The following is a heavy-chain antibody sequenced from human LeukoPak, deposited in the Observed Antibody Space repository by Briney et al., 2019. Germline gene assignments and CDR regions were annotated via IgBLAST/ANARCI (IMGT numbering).Heavy chain of an antibody. V-gene: IGHV3-74*01. J-gene: IGHJ6*02. D-gene: IGHD2-15*01. CDR2: INTDGSST. CDR1: GFTFSSYW. Sequence: GGFLRLSCAASGFTFSSYWMHWVRQAPGKGLVWVSRINTDGSSTSYADSVKGRFTISRDNAKNTLYLQMNSLRAEDTAVYYCARADQGGDIVVVVAALRQYGMDVWGQGTRSPSP. CDR3: ARADQGGDIVVVVAALRQYGMDV.